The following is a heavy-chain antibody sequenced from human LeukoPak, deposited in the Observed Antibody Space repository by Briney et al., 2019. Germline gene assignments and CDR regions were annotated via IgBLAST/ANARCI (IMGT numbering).Heavy chain of an antibody. CDR1: GDSISTYH. CDR2: MQSTGNS. CDR3: ARDKQHSYGRYFDH. J-gene: IGHJ4*02. Sequence: PSETVSLTCSVSGDSISTYHWNWIRKPPGRGLEWIGYMQSTGNSNYNPSLRSRVTMFVDTSKNQVALILRSVTAADTAVYFCARDKQHSYGRYFDHWGQGALVTVSS. V-gene: IGHV4-59*01. D-gene: IGHD5-18*01.